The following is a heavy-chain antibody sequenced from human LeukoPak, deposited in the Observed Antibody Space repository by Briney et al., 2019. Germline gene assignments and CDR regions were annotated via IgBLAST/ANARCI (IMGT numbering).Heavy chain of an antibody. CDR2: IYYSGST. V-gene: IGHV4-39*07. CDR3: ARAYSNYEVDY. CDR1: GGSISSYY. Sequence: SETLSLTCTVSGGSISSYYWGWIRQPPGKGLEWIGSIYYSGSTYYNPSLKSRVTISVDTSKNQFSLKLSSVTAADTAVYYCARAYSNYEVDYWGQGTLVTVSS. J-gene: IGHJ4*02. D-gene: IGHD4-11*01.